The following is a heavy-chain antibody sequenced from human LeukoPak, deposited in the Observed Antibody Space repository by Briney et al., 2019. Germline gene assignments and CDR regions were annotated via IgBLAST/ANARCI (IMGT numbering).Heavy chain of an antibody. V-gene: IGHV3-64D*09. CDR2: ISSTGDST. CDR3: VKDRGSSGWFDS. D-gene: IGHD3-22*01. J-gene: IGHJ5*02. CDR1: GFTFSSYA. Sequence: GGSLRLSCSASGFTFSSYAMHWVRHTPGKGLESVSTISSTGDSTYYADSMKGRFTISRDNSKDTLFLQMSSLRAEDTAVYYCVKDRGSSGWFDSWGQGTLVTVSS.